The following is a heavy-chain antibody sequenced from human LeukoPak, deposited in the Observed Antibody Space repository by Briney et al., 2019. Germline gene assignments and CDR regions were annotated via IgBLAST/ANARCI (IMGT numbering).Heavy chain of an antibody. J-gene: IGHJ5*02. V-gene: IGHV4-59*01. CDR1: GGSISSYY. CDR2: IYYSGST. Sequence: SETLSLTCTVSGGSISSYYWSWTRQPPGKGLEWIGYIYYSGSTNYNPSLKSRVTISVDTSKNQFSLKLSSVTAADTAVYYCARGYTMVRGVYLWFDPWGQGTLVTVSS. CDR3: ARGYTMVRGVYLWFDP. D-gene: IGHD3-10*01.